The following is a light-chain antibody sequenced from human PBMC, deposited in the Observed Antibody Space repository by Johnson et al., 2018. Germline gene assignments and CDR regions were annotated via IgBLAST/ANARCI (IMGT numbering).Light chain of an antibody. CDR3: GTWDSSLSAGNV. J-gene: IGLJ1*01. CDR1: SSNIGNNY. V-gene: IGLV1-51*02. Sequence: QSVLTQPPSVSAAPGQKVTISCSGSSSNIGNNYVSWYQQLPGTAPKLLIYENNKRPSGIPYRFSGSKSGTSATLGITGLQTGDEADYHCGTWDSSLSAGNVFGTGTKFTVL. CDR2: ENN.